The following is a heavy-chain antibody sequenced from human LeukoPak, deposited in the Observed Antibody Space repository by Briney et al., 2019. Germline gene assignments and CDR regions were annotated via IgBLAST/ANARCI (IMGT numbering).Heavy chain of an antibody. J-gene: IGHJ5*02. CDR3: ASHPYYYGSGSYLP. V-gene: IGHV3-48*03. CDR1: GFTFSSYE. D-gene: IGHD3-10*01. Sequence: GGSLRLSCAASGFTFSSYEMSWVRQAPGKGLGGVSYISRSGTAISYADSVKGRFTISRDNAKNSLYLQMNSLRAEDTAVYYCASHPYYYGSGSYLPWGQGTLVTVSS. CDR2: ISRSGTAI.